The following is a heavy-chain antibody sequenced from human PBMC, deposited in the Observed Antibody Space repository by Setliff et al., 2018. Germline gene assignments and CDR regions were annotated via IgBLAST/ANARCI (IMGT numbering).Heavy chain of an antibody. D-gene: IGHD1-20*01. CDR2: ISPYNGDT. CDR1: GYTFTSYG. V-gene: IGHV1-18*01. Sequence: ASVKVSCKASGYTFTSYGVSWVRQAPGQGLEWIGWISPYNGDTKYAQNLQGRVTLTTDTPTSTAYMELRSLRSDDTAVYYCARDEIRPITPDYWGQGTLVTVSS. CDR3: ARDEIRPITPDY. J-gene: IGHJ4*02.